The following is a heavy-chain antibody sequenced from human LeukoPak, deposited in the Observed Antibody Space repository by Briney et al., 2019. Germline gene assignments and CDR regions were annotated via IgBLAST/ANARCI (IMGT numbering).Heavy chain of an antibody. CDR3: AKDSRAGGYFDY. D-gene: IGHD3-16*01. CDR1: GFTFSSYG. V-gene: IGHV3-30*18. J-gene: IGHJ4*02. CDR2: ISYDGSNK. Sequence: GRSLRLSCAASGFTFSSYGMHWVRQAPGKGLEWVAVISYDGSNKYYADSVKGRFTISRDNSKNTLHLQMNSLRAEDTAVYYCAKDSRAGGYFDYWGQGTLVTVSS.